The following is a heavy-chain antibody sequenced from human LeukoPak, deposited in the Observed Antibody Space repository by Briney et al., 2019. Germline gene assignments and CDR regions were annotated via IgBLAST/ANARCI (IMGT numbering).Heavy chain of an antibody. D-gene: IGHD3-10*01. V-gene: IGHV3-23*01. CDR2: ISGSGGST. CDR1: GFTFSSYG. J-gene: IGHJ5*02. CDR3: AKGGITMVRGVIVWFDP. Sequence: PGGSLRLSCAASGFTFSSYGMSWVRQAPGKGLEWVSAISGSGGSTYYADSVKGRFTISRDNSKNTPYLQMNSLRAEDTAVYYCAKGGITMVRGVIVWFDPWGQGTLVTVSS.